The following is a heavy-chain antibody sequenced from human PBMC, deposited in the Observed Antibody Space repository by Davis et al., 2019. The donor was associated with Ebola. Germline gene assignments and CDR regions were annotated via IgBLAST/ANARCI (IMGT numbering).Heavy chain of an antibody. CDR1: GFTFSGSA. J-gene: IGHJ4*02. V-gene: IGHV3-73*01. CDR3: TTTTVTNDY. Sequence: GESLKISCAASGFTFSGSAMHWVRQASGKGLEWVGRIRSKANSYATAYAASVKGRFTISRDDSKNTAYLQMNSLKTEDTAVYYCTTTTVTNDYWGQGTLATVSS. D-gene: IGHD4-17*01. CDR2: IRSKANSYAT.